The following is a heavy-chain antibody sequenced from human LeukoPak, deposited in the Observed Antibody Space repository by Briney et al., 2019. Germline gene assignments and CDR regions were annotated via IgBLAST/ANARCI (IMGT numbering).Heavy chain of an antibody. V-gene: IGHV3-30*18. CDR2: ISYDGGNK. CDR3: AKAPHYYDSSGPYY. J-gene: IGHJ4*02. D-gene: IGHD3-22*01. Sequence: GGSLRLSCAASGFTFSSYGMHWVRQAPGKGLEWVAVISYDGGNKYYADSVKGRFTISRDNSKNTLCLQMNSLRAEDTAVYYCAKAPHYYDSSGPYYWGQGTLVTVSS. CDR1: GFTFSSYG.